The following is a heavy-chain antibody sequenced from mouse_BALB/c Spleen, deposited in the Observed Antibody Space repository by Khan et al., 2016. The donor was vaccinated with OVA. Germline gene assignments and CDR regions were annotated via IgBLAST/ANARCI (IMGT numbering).Heavy chain of an antibody. Sequence: VQLKQSGPGLVKPSQSLSLTCTVTGYSITTDYACNWLRQFPGNQLEWMCFISYSYNTKYTPSLKSRISITRDTSKNPFFLQLKSVTTEDTARYYCARVYGGDFDYWGQGTTLTVSS. J-gene: IGHJ2*01. V-gene: IGHV3-2*02. D-gene: IGHD1-1*01. CDR3: ARVYGGDFDY. CDR2: ISYSYNT. CDR1: GYSITTDYA.